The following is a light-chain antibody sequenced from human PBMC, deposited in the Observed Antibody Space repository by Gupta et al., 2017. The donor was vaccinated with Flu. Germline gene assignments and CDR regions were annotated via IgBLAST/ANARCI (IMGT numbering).Light chain of an antibody. CDR1: SSNIGAGYD. J-gene: IGLJ1*01. CDR2: GNS. Sequence: QSVLTQPPSVSGAPGQRVTISCTGSSSNIGAGYDVHWYQQLPGTAPKLLIYGNSNRPSGVPDRVSGSKSGTSASLAITGLQAEDEADYYCQPYDSSLSGYVFGTGTKVTVL. V-gene: IGLV1-40*01. CDR3: QPYDSSLSGYV.